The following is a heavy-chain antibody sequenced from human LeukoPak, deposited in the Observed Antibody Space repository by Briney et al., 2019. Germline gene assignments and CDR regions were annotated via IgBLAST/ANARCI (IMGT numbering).Heavy chain of an antibody. CDR2: IYHSGST. V-gene: IGHV4-30-2*01. D-gene: IGHD1-26*01. CDR1: GGSISSGGYS. CDR3: ARGVVGAPDY. J-gene: IGHJ4*02. Sequence: SETLSLTCAVSGGSISSGGYSWSWIRQLPGKGLEWIRYIYHSGSTYYNPSLKSRVTISVDRSKNQFSLKLSSVTAADTAVYYCARGVVGAPDYWGQGTLVTVSS.